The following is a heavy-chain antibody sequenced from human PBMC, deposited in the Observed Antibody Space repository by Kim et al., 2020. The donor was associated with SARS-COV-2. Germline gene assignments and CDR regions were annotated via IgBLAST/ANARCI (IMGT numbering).Heavy chain of an antibody. CDR3: AREGLRFLEWLPTSSYYYGMDV. D-gene: IGHD3-3*01. CDR2: ISSSGSTI. CDR1: GFTFSDYH. V-gene: IGHV3-11*01. Sequence: GGSLRLSCAASGFTFSDYHMSWIRQAPGKGLEWVSYISSSGSTIYYADSVKGRFTISRDNAKNSLYLQMNSLRAEDTAVYYCAREGLRFLEWLPTSSYYYGMDVWGQGTTVTVSS. J-gene: IGHJ6*02.